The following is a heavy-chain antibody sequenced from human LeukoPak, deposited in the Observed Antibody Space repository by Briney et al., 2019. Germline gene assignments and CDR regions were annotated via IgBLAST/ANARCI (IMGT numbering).Heavy chain of an antibody. CDR2: IYPGDSGT. CDR1: GYRFANYW. V-gene: IGHV5-51*01. J-gene: IGHJ4*02. D-gene: IGHD6-19*01. Sequence: GESLKISCKGSGYRFANYWISWVRQMPGKGLEWMGIIYPGDSGTRYSPSFQGQVTISADKSISTAYLQWSSLKASDTAMYYCASTARGWYGAFDYWGQGTPVTVSS. CDR3: ASTARGWYGAFDY.